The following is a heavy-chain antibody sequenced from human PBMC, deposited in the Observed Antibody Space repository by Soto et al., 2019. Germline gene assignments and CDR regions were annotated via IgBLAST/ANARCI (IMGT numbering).Heavy chain of an antibody. D-gene: IGHD6-19*01. Sequence: QVQLVQSGAEVKKPGASVKVSCKASGYTFTSYYMHWVRQAPGQGLEWMGIINPSGGSTSYAQKFQGRVTMTRDTSTSTVYVELSSLRSEDTAVYYCARGGSGWYRNEYFQHWGQGTLVTVSS. J-gene: IGHJ1*01. CDR3: ARGGSGWYRNEYFQH. CDR2: INPSGGST. V-gene: IGHV1-46*03. CDR1: GYTFTSYY.